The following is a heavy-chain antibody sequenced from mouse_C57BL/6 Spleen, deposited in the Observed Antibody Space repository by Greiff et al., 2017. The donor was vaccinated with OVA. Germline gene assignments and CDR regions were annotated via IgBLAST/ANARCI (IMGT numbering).Heavy chain of an antibody. V-gene: IGHV5-17*01. J-gene: IGHJ2*01. CDR3: ARSGYQYYFDY. D-gene: IGHD2-2*01. CDR1: GFTFSDYG. Sequence: EVKLVESGGGLVKPGGSLKLSCAASGFTFSDYGMHWVRQAPEKGLEWVAYISSGSSTIYYADTVKGRFTISRDNAKNTLFLQMTSLRSEDTAMYYCARSGYQYYFDYWGQGTTLTVSS. CDR2: ISSGSSTI.